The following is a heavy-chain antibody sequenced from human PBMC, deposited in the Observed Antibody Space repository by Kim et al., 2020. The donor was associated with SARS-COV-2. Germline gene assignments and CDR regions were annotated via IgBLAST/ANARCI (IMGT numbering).Heavy chain of an antibody. Sequence: GGSLRLSCAASGFTFSSYTMHWVRQAPGKGLEWVAVISYDGSNKYYADSVKGRFTISRDNSKNTLYLQMNSLRAEDTAVYYCARGLHAAYYYGSGGDNWFDPWGQGTLVAVSS. D-gene: IGHD3-10*01. V-gene: IGHV3-30-3*01. CDR1: GFTFSSYT. CDR3: ARGLHAAYYYGSGGDNWFDP. CDR2: ISYDGSNK. J-gene: IGHJ5*02.